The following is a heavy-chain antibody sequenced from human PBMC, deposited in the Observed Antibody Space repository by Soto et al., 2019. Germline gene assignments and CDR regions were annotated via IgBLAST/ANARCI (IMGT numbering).Heavy chain of an antibody. Sequence: EVQLVESGGGLVQPGGSLRLSCAASGFTFSSYSINWVRQAPGKGLEWVSYISSSSNTIYYADSVKGRFTIARDNAKNSLYLHMNSLRDEDTAVYYCARRNWGGFDYWGQGTLVTVSS. D-gene: IGHD7-27*01. CDR2: ISSSSNTI. CDR3: ARRNWGGFDY. CDR1: GFTFSSYS. J-gene: IGHJ4*02. V-gene: IGHV3-48*02.